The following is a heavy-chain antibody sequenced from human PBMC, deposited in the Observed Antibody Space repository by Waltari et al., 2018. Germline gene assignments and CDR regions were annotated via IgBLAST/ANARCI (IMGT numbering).Heavy chain of an antibody. CDR2: INRDGGST. CDR3: ARGYYYDYYYGVDV. D-gene: IGHD3-22*01. Sequence: EVQLVESGGGLVQPGGSLRLSCAASGFTFSTDWMHWVRQAPGKGLGWVSCINRDGGSTTYADSVTGRFTISRDNAKNTLYLQMNSLRAEDTAVYYCARGYYYDYYYGVDVWGQGTTVTVSS. CDR1: GFTFSTDW. V-gene: IGHV3-74*01. J-gene: IGHJ6*02.